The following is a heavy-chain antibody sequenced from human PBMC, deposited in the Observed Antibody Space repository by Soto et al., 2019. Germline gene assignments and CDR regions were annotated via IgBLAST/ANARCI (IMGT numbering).Heavy chain of an antibody. CDR2: TGLNGRTT. CDR1: GFTFSMSA. V-gene: IGHV3-23*01. Sequence: PGGSLRLSCAASGFTFSMSAMTWVRQAPGKGLEWVSTTGLNGRTTYYADSVKGRFTVSRDNSKNTLDLHMSSLRAEDTAVYYCATVHSTSRSFDYWGHGTLVTVSS. J-gene: IGHJ4*01. CDR3: ATVHSTSRSFDY. D-gene: IGHD6-6*01.